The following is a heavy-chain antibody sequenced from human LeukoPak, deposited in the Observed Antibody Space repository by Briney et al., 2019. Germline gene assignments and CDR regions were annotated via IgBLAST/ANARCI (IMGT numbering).Heavy chain of an antibody. Sequence: SVKVSCKASGGASSSYAISWVRQAPGQGLEWMGRIIPIFGTANYAQKFQGRVTITTDESTSTAYMELSSLRSEDTAVYYCARGGSSRGDRFDYWGQGTLVTVSS. J-gene: IGHJ4*02. CDR3: ARGGSSRGDRFDY. CDR1: GGASSSYA. V-gene: IGHV1-69*05. D-gene: IGHD3-10*01. CDR2: IIPIFGTA.